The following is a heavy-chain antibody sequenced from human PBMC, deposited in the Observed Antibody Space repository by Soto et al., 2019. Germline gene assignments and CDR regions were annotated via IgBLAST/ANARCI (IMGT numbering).Heavy chain of an antibody. D-gene: IGHD3-3*01. CDR3: ARDRSTIYGVVTPIDY. CDR1: GFTFSPYS. V-gene: IGHV3-48*02. J-gene: IGHJ4*02. Sequence: GGSLRLSCTVSGFTFSPYSVNWVRQAPGKGLEWISYISSGGDTIYYADSVRGRFTVSRDNTKNSLYLQMDSLRDEDTAVYYCARDRSTIYGVVTPIDYWGQGTLVTVSS. CDR2: ISSGGDTI.